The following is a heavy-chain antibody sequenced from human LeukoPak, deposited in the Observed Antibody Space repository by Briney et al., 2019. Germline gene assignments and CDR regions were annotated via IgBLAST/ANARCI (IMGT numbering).Heavy chain of an antibody. V-gene: IGHV4-61*01. CDR3: ARGGVVVAATPFDY. J-gene: IGHJ4*02. Sequence: SETLSLTCTVSGGSVSSGSYYWSWIRQPPGKGLEWIGYIYYSGSTNYNPSLKSRVTISVDTSKNQFSLKLSSVTAADTAVYCCARGGVVVAATPFDYWGQGTLVTVSS. CDR2: IYYSGST. CDR1: GGSVSSGSYY. D-gene: IGHD2-15*01.